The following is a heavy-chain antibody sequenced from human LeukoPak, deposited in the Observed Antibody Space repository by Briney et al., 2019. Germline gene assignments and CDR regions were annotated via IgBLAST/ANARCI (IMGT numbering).Heavy chain of an antibody. CDR1: GYSFTTYW. Sequence: GESLKISCKGSGYSFTTYWIGWVRQMPGKGLEWMGIIYPGDSDTRYSPSFQGQVTISADKSISTAYLQWSSLKAPDTAMYYCARRYGSGSYYYYYGMDVWGQGTTVTVSS. CDR3: ARRYGSGSYYYYYGMDV. J-gene: IGHJ6*02. V-gene: IGHV5-51*01. CDR2: IYPGDSDT. D-gene: IGHD3-10*01.